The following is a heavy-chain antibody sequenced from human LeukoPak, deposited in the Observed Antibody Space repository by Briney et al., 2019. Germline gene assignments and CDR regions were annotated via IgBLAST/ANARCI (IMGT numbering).Heavy chain of an antibody. CDR2: DYCGGNT. V-gene: IGHV4-61*01. CDR3: ARDHFGSLDS. CDR1: GFSFTTDSYC. D-gene: IGHD3-10*01. J-gene: IGHJ4*02. Sequence: SETLSLTCTVSGFSFTTDSYCWGWIRQPPGKGLEWIGYDYCGGNTNYDPSPKRRVTISVDTSKNQFSLTLTSVTAADTAVYFCARDHFGSLDSWGQGLLVTVSS.